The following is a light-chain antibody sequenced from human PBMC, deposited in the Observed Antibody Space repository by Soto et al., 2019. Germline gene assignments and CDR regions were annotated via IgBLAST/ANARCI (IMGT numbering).Light chain of an antibody. V-gene: IGKV2-30*01. CDR3: LQGTHWPIT. Sequence: DVVMTQSPLSLPVTLGQPASISCRSSQSLLYSDGNTYLSWFQQRPGQSPRRLIYTVSNRDSGVPDRFSGSGSGTEFTLIISRVEAEDVGVYFCLQGTHWPITFGQGTRLEIK. CDR1: QSLLYSDGNTY. J-gene: IGKJ5*01. CDR2: TVS.